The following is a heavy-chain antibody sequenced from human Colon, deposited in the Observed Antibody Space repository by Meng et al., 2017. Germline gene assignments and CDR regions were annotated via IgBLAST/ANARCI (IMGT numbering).Heavy chain of an antibody. CDR3: ARDPQTYCDGYCHVDY. Sequence: QVQLVLSGSEVKNPGASVKVSFQASGYTFMNYGISWVRQVPVQGLEWMGWISHYNGNTNYAQKLRGRVTMTTDTSTSTVYMELRSLTSDDTAVYFCARDPQTYCDGYCHVDYWGQGTLVTVSS. D-gene: IGHD2-21*02. J-gene: IGHJ4*02. CDR1: GYTFMNYG. V-gene: IGHV1-18*01. CDR2: ISHYNGNT.